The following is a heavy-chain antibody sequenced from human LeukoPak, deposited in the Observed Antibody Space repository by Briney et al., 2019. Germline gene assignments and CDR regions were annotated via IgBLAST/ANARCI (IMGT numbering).Heavy chain of an antibody. Sequence: ESLKISCKGSGYSFTTYWIGWVRQMPGKGLEWMGIIYPGDSDTRYSPSFQGQVTISADKSIRTAYLQWSSLKASDTAMYYCARSPANYDILAGYDGANFDYWGQGTLVTVSS. CDR1: GYSFTTYW. V-gene: IGHV5-51*01. CDR2: IYPGDSDT. D-gene: IGHD3-9*01. CDR3: ARSPANYDILAGYDGANFDY. J-gene: IGHJ4*02.